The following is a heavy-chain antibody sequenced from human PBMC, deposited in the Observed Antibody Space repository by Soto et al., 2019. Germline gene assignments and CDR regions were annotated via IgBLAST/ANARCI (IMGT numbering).Heavy chain of an antibody. CDR3: ARYRREAVAGYTLDN. CDR2: VYNSGST. CDR1: GGSISSNY. Sequence: LSLTCTVSGGSISSNYWTWIRQPPGKGLEWIGYVYNSGSTNYNPSLKSRVTISEDTSKSQFSLKVNSMTAADTAVYYCARYRREAVAGYTLDNWGQGILVTVSS. J-gene: IGHJ4*02. D-gene: IGHD6-13*01. V-gene: IGHV4-59*01.